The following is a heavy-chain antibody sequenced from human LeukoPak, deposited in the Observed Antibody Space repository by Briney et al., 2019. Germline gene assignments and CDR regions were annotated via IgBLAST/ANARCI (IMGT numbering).Heavy chain of an antibody. CDR3: ARDRWELTS. CDR1: GYIFMSYY. CDR2: INPSGGST. D-gene: IGHD1-26*01. V-gene: IGHV1-46*01. J-gene: IGHJ4*02. Sequence: ASVKVSCKASGYIFMSYYMHWVRQAPGQGLEWMGIINPSGGSTSYAQKFQGRVTMTRDTSASTVYMELSSLRSEDTAVYYCARDRWELTSWGQGTLVTVSS.